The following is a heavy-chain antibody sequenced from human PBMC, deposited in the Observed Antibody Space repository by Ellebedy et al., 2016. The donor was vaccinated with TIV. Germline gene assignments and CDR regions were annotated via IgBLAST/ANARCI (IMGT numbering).Heavy chain of an antibody. Sequence: GESLKISCTASGFTFSSYAMSWVRQAPGKGLEWVSGTSGSGLSSNYADSLKGRFTISRDNSQSTLYLQMNSLRVEDTAVYFCARTLRSGGNAFDMWGQGTMVTVSS. CDR3: ARTLRSGGNAFDM. D-gene: IGHD3-10*01. CDR2: TSGSGLSS. V-gene: IGHV3-23*01. J-gene: IGHJ3*02. CDR1: GFTFSSYA.